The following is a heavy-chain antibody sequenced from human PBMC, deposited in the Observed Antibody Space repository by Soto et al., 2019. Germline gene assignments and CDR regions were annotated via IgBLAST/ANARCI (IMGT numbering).Heavy chain of an antibody. J-gene: IGHJ4*02. CDR2: INSDGSST. CDR3: AKVVGDGNDYYDF. CDR1: GFTFTSYW. V-gene: IGHV3-74*01. D-gene: IGHD3-22*01. Sequence: PGGSLRLSCAASGFTFTSYWMHWVRQAPGKGLVWVSRINSDGSSTVYVDSVKGRFTISRDNAKNTLYLQMDSLGAEDTAIYYCAKVVGDGNDYYDFWGQGTLVTVSS.